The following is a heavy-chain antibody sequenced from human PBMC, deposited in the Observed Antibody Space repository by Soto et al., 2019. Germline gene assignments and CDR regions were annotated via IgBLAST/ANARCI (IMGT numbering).Heavy chain of an antibody. CDR2: FSDSGRT. J-gene: IGHJ4*02. CDR3: TRVGARSCSGTTGPIDY. CDR1: VDSISNYY. D-gene: IGHD2-2*01. V-gene: IGHV4-59*01. Sequence: QVQLQESGPGLVKPSETLSLTCTVSVDSISNYYWSWIRQPPGKGLEWIAYFSDSGRTNYNPSLKSRATISVDTSKNQFSLNLSSVTAADTAVYYCTRVGARSCSGTTGPIDYWGQGTLVTVSS.